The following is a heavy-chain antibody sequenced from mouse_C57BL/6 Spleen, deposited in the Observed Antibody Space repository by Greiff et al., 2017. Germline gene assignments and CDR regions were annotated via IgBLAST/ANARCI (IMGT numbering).Heavy chain of an antibody. D-gene: IGHD2-2*01. CDR3: AGSTMVTTRGAMDY. CDR2: IYPGDGDT. Sequence: VQLQQSGPELVKPGASVKISCTASGYAFSSSWMNWVKLRPGKGLEWIGRIYPGDGDTNYNGKFKGKATLTAYKSSSTAYMQLSSLTSEDSAVYFCAGSTMVTTRGAMDYWGQGTSVTVSS. V-gene: IGHV1-82*01. J-gene: IGHJ4*01. CDR1: GYAFSSSW.